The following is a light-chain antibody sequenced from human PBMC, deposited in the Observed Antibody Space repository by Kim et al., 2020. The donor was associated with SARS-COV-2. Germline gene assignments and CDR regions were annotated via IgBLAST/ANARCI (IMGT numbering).Light chain of an antibody. CDR1: QDISNF. V-gene: IGKV1-27*01. Sequence: ASVGDRVTITCQASQDISNFLKWYQQKPGKAPKLLIYGASNLETGVPSRFSGSGSGTDFTLTISSLQPEDVATYYCQKYNAAPWTFGQGTKVDIK. J-gene: IGKJ1*01. CDR3: QKYNAAPWT. CDR2: GAS.